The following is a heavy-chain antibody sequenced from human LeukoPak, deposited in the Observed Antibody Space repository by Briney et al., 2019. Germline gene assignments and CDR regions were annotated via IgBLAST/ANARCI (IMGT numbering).Heavy chain of an antibody. J-gene: IGHJ5*02. D-gene: IGHD4-23*01. CDR1: GYSISSGYY. V-gene: IGHV4-38-2*01. Sequence: KTSETLSLTCAVSGYSISSGYYWGWIRQPPGKGPEWIGSIYHSGSTYYNPSLKSRVTISVDTSKNQFSLKLSSVTAADTAVYYCARHGKADWFDPWGQGTLVTVSS. CDR2: IYHSGST. CDR3: ARHGKADWFDP.